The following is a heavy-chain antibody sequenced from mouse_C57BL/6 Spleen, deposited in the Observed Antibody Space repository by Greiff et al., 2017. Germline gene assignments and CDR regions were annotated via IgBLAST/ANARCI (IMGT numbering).Heavy chain of an antibody. Sequence: EVKLQESGPGLVKPSQSLSLTCSVPGYSITSGYYWNWIRQFPGNKLEWMGYISYDGSNNYNPSLKNRISITRDTSKNQFFLKLNSVTTEDTATYYCARGPYYNGSSYCYFDVWGTGTTVTVSS. J-gene: IGHJ1*03. CDR1: GYSITSGYY. D-gene: IGHD1-1*01. V-gene: IGHV3-6*01. CDR2: ISYDGSN. CDR3: ARGPYYNGSSYCYFDV.